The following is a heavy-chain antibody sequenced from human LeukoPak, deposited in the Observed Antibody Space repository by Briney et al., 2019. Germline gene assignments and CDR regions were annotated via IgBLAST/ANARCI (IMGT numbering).Heavy chain of an antibody. D-gene: IGHD5-12*01. V-gene: IGHV3-11*01. Sequence: KPGGSLRLSCAASGFTFSDYYMSWIRQAPGKGLEWVSYISSSGSTMYYADSVKGRFTISRDNAKNSLYLQMNSLRAEDTAVYYCARELPPLPRGYADYWGQGTLVTVSS. J-gene: IGHJ4*02. CDR2: ISSSGSTM. CDR1: GFTFSDYY. CDR3: ARELPPLPRGYADY.